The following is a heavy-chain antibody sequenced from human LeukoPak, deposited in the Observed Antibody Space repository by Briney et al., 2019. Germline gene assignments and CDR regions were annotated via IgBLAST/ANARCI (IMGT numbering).Heavy chain of an antibody. CDR2: IYSGGSP. Sequence: GGSLRLSCAASGFAVSSNYMSWVRQAPGKGLEWVSVIYSGGSPYYADSVKGGSNTSRDDSKNTMYLQMNSLRAEDTAVYYCARDPGTIVGATGFYYFDYWGQGTLVTVSS. D-gene: IGHD1-26*01. V-gene: IGHV3-66*01. J-gene: IGHJ4*02. CDR3: ARDPGTIVGATGFYYFDY. CDR1: GFAVSSNY.